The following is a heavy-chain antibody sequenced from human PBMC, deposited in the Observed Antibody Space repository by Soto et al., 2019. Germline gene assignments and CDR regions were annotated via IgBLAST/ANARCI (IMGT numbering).Heavy chain of an antibody. CDR2: IWYDGSNK. Sequence: QVQLVESGGGVVQPGRSLRLSCAASGFTFSSYGMHWVRQAPGKGLEWVAVIWYDGSNKYYADSVKGRFTISRDNSKNTLYLQMNSLRAEDTAVYYCARGSDYGGGRYFDHWGQGTLVTVSS. CDR1: GFTFSSYG. D-gene: IGHD4-17*01. J-gene: IGHJ4*02. V-gene: IGHV3-33*01. CDR3: ARGSDYGGGRYFDH.